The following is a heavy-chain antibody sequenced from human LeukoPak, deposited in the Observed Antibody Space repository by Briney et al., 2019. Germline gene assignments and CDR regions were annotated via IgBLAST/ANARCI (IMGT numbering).Heavy chain of an antibody. CDR2: IYSGGST. Sequence: GGSLRLSCAASGFTVSSNYMSWVRQAPGKGLEWVSVIYSGGSTYYADSVKGRFTISRDNSKNTVHLQMNSLRAEDTAVYYCARDRYGSGSYYYFDYWGQGTLVTVSS. V-gene: IGHV3-53*01. CDR3: ARDRYGSGSYYYFDY. CDR1: GFTVSSNY. J-gene: IGHJ4*02. D-gene: IGHD3-10*01.